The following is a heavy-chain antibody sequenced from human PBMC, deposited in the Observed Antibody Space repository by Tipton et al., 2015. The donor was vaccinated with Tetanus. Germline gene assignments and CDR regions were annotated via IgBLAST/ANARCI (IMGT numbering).Heavy chain of an antibody. CDR3: TRHVVEAVPRWFDP. Sequence: TLSLTCTASGDSISSSEYYWGWIRQPPGEGLEWIASVYYGGSAYTNPSLKSRIAISIDTSGSQFSLKVHSVTAADTAFYYCTRHVVEAVPRWFDPWGQGTLVTVSS. J-gene: IGHJ5*02. D-gene: IGHD2-2*01. V-gene: IGHV4-39*01. CDR1: GDSISSSEYY. CDR2: VYYGGSA.